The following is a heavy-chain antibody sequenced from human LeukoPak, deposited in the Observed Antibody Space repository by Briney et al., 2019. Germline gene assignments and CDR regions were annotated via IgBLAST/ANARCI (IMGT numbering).Heavy chain of an antibody. CDR3: ARHEQYQLLGDWFDP. Sequence: SETLSLTCTVSGGSISSSSYYWGWIRQPPGKGLEWIGSIYYSGSTYYNPSLKSRVTISVDTSKNQFSLKLSSVTAADTAVYYCARHEQYQLLGDWFDPWGQGTLVTVSS. D-gene: IGHD2-2*01. CDR1: GGSISSSSYY. CDR2: IYYSGST. J-gene: IGHJ5*02. V-gene: IGHV4-39*01.